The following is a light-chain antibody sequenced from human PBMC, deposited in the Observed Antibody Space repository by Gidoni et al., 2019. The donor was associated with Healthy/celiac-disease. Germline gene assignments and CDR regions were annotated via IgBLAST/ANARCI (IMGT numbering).Light chain of an antibody. CDR3: SLDAGSTDYV. CDR2: EVR. J-gene: IGLJ1*01. V-gene: IGLV2-8*01. CDR1: SCDVGDYNY. Sequence: QSALTQPPSASGSPGQPVTISCTGTSCDVGDYNYVSWYQQHPGKAPKLMIYEVRTRPSGVAERFSGSKSGNTASRTVSGLQAEDEADYYCSLDAGSTDYVFGTGTKVTVL.